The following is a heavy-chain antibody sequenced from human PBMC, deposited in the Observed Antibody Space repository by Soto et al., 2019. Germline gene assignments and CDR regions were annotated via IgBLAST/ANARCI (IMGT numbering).Heavy chain of an antibody. CDR3: AKDDHYDSSGQGHY. J-gene: IGHJ4*02. CDR1: GFTFSSYA. V-gene: IGHV3-23*01. Sequence: GESLKISCAASGFTFSSYAMSWVRQAPGKGLEWVSAISGSGGSTYYADSVKGRFTISRDNSKNTLYLQMNSLRAEDTAVYYCAKDDHYDSSGQGHYWGQGTLVTVSS. CDR2: ISGSGGST. D-gene: IGHD3-22*01.